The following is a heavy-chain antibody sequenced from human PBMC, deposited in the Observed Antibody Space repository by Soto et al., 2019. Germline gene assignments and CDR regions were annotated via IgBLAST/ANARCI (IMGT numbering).Heavy chain of an antibody. J-gene: IGHJ5*02. CDR1: GYPISSYG. D-gene: IGHD6-19*01. CDR2: ISAYNGNT. Sequence: APAKVTSKASGYPISSYGISSVRQDPGQGLEWMGWISAYNGNTNYAQKLQGRVTMTTDTSTSTAYMELRSLRSDDTAVYYCAREVVRVAGTRWFDPWGQGTLVT. CDR3: AREVVRVAGTRWFDP. V-gene: IGHV1-18*01.